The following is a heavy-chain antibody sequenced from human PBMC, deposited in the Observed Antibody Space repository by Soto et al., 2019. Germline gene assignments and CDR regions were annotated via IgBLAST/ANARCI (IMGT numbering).Heavy chain of an antibody. J-gene: IGHJ5*02. Sequence: GGSLRLSCAASGFTFSSYGMHWVRQAPGKGLEWVAVIWYDGSNKYYADSVKGRFTISRDNSKNTLYLQMNSLRAEDTAVYYCARDDHPEVVVAATLDPWGQGTLVTVSS. CDR2: IWYDGSNK. V-gene: IGHV3-33*01. D-gene: IGHD2-15*01. CDR3: ARDDHPEVVVAATLDP. CDR1: GFTFSSYG.